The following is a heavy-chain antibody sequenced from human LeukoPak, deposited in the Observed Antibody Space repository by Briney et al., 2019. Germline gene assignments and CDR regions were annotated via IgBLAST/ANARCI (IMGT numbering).Heavy chain of an antibody. D-gene: IGHD6-13*01. CDR2: IRYDGSNK. Sequence: PGGSLRLSCAASGFTFSSYDMHWVRQAPGKGLEWVAFIRYDGSNKYYADSVKGRFTISRDNSKNTLYLQMNSLRAEDTAVYYCAKDLIAAAGTYYYYYYMDVWGKGTTVAVSS. CDR3: AKDLIAAAGTYYYYYYMDV. J-gene: IGHJ6*03. CDR1: GFTFSSYD. V-gene: IGHV3-30*02.